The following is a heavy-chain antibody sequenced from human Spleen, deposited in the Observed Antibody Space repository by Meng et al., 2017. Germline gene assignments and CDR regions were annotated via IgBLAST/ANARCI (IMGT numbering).Heavy chain of an antibody. Sequence: VRLVQSGAEVKKPGASVKVACKASGYTFNADYILWVRQAPGQGLEWMGRIDPISDDTHYAQKFHDRVTMTSDTSISTAYMELSRLRSDDTAVYYCVRDEDISAAGYLFGDYWGQGTLVTVSS. CDR3: VRDEDISAAGYLFGDY. CDR2: IDPISDDT. J-gene: IGHJ4*02. V-gene: IGHV1-2*06. CDR1: GYTFNADY. D-gene: IGHD6-13*01.